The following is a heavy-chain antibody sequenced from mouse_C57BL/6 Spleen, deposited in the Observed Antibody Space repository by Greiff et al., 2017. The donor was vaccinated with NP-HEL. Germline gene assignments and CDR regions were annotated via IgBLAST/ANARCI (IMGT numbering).Heavy chain of an antibody. CDR3: ARWNDYGSSYGYFDV. CDR1: GYAFSSSW. D-gene: IGHD1-1*01. Sequence: QVQLKESGPELVKPGASVKISCKASGYAFSSSWMNWVKQRPGKGLEWIGRIYPGDGDTNYNGKFKGKSTLTADKSSSTAYMQLRSLTSEDSAVYFCARWNDYGSSYGYFDVWGTGTTVTVSS. CDR2: IYPGDGDT. V-gene: IGHV1-82*01. J-gene: IGHJ1*03.